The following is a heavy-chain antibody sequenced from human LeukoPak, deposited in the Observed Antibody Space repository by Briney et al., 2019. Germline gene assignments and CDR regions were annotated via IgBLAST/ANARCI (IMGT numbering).Heavy chain of an antibody. J-gene: IGHJ4*02. CDR2: ISYDGSNK. Sequence: GGSLRLSCAASGFTFSSYGMHWVRQAPGKGLEWVAVISYDGSNKYYADSVKGRFTISRDNSKNTLYLQMNSLRTEDTAVYYCARDLIAVAGYYFDYWGQGTLVTVSS. V-gene: IGHV3-30*03. CDR1: GFTFSSYG. CDR3: ARDLIAVAGYYFDY. D-gene: IGHD6-19*01.